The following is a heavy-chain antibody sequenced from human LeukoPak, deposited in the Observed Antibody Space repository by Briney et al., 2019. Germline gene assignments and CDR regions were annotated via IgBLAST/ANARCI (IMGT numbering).Heavy chain of an antibody. V-gene: IGHV3-20*04. CDR1: GFTFDDYG. CDR2: INWRGGGT. D-gene: IGHD2-21*02. Sequence: GGSLRLSCTASGFTFDDYGMTWVRQAPGKGLEFVSSINWRGGGTVYADSVKGRFTISRDNAKKSLYLQMNSLRAEDTAFYYCARVRAWGLQDYFDHWGQGTLVSVSS. CDR3: ARVRAWGLQDYFDH. J-gene: IGHJ4*02.